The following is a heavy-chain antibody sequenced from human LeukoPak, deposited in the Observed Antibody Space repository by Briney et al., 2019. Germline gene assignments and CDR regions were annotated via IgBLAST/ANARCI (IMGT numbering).Heavy chain of an antibody. J-gene: IGHJ5*02. Sequence: SETLSLTCTVSGGSISSGDYYWSWIRQPPGKGLEWIGYIYYSGSIYYNSSLKSRVTISLDTSKNQFSLKLSSVTAADTAVYYCASRTYCYDSSGPFNWFDPWGQGTLVTVSS. CDR1: GGSISSGDYY. CDR2: IYYSGSI. CDR3: ASRTYCYDSSGPFNWFDP. V-gene: IGHV4-30-4*08. D-gene: IGHD3-22*01.